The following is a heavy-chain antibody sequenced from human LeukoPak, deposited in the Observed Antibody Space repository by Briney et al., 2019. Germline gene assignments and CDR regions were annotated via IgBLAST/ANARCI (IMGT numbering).Heavy chain of an antibody. CDR2: FYYRGAT. J-gene: IGHJ4*02. Sequence: SETLSLTCSASTGSIRTYYWTWFRQPPGKGLEWIGCFYYRGATTYNPSLKGRVFISADTSKNHFSLRLDSVTAADTAVYYCASGSYSGRAHLDFWGLGTLVSVSS. V-gene: IGHV4-59*01. D-gene: IGHD3-10*01. CDR1: TGSIRTYY. CDR3: ASGSYSGRAHLDF.